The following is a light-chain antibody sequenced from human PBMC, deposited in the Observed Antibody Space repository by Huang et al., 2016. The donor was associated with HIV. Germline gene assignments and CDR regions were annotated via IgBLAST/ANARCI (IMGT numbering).Light chain of an antibody. CDR1: QTISCY. J-gene: IGKJ1*01. V-gene: IGKV1-39*01. Sequence: DIQLTQSPSSLSASLGDRVTITCRASQTISCYLHGSQQKPGKAPQILIVCASSLHSGVPSRCSGSGSGTDFTLTVSDMQPEDFGTYYCQQSYSSPPTFGQGTKVEIK. CDR2: CAS. CDR3: QQSYSSPPT.